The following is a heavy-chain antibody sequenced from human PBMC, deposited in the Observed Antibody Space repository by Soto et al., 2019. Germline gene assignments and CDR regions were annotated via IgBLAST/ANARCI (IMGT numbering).Heavy chain of an antibody. CDR3: ARRGGSSSGYYYYAMDV. CDR2: IFYSGAT. D-gene: IGHD6-6*01. Sequence: SETLSLTCTVSGVSITGGDYYWSWIRQAPGKGLEWIGNIFYSGATSYNPSLESRVTISLDRSKNQFSLKLASVTAADTAVYYCARRGGSSSGYYYYAMDVWGQGTTVTVSS. J-gene: IGHJ6*02. CDR1: GVSITGGDYY. V-gene: IGHV4-30-4*01.